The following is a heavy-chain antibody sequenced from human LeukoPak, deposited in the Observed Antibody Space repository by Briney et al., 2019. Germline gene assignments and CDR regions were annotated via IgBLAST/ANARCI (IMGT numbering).Heavy chain of an antibody. CDR3: ARVDTPGIAAAGTPENFDY. Sequence: GGSLRLSCAASGCTFSSYSMNWVRQAPGKGLEWVSYISSSSSTIYYADSVKGRFTISRDNAKNSLYLQMNSLRAEDTAVYYCARVDTPGIAAAGTPENFDYWGQGTLVTVSS. CDR2: ISSSSSTI. J-gene: IGHJ4*02. CDR1: GCTFSSYS. D-gene: IGHD6-13*01. V-gene: IGHV3-48*04.